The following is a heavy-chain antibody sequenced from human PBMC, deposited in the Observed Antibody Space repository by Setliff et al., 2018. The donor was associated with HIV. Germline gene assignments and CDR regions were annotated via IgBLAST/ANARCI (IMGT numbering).Heavy chain of an antibody. V-gene: IGHV4-34*01. D-gene: IGHD4-17*01. CDR1: GGSFSGYY. J-gene: IGHJ4*02. CDR3: ARGQTSVTLQLDH. CDR2: INQRGGI. Sequence: SETLSLTCAVSGGSFSGYYWSWIRQPPGKGLEWIGEINQRGGITYNPSLKSRVTISIATFKNQFSRKLYSVTAADTAVYYCARGQTSVTLQLDHWGQGTLVTVSS.